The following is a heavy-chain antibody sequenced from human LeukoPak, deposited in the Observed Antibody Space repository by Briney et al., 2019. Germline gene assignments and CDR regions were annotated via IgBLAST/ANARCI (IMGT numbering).Heavy chain of an antibody. J-gene: IGHJ6*02. D-gene: IGHD5-18*01. V-gene: IGHV3-23*01. Sequence: GGSLRLSCAASGFTLSGYAMTWVRQAPGKGLEWVSTITNGGGGTYYADSVTGRFTISSDNSKHTLSLQMNSLRPEDTAVYYCAKGGYRYESPYYSMDAWGQGTTVTVSS. CDR3: AKGGYRYESPYYSMDA. CDR1: GFTLSGYA. CDR2: ITNGGGGT.